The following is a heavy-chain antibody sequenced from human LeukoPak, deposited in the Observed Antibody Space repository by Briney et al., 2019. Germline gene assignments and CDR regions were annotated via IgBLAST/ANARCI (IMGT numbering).Heavy chain of an antibody. D-gene: IGHD3-16*01. V-gene: IGHV1-69*04. Sequence: SVKVSCKASGGTFSSYAISWVRQAPGQGLEWMGRIIPILGIANYAQKFQGRVTITADKSTSTAYMELSSLRSEDTAVYYCARGGDMATTFDYWGQGTLVTVSS. CDR2: IIPILGIA. CDR1: GGTFSSYA. CDR3: ARGGDMATTFDY. J-gene: IGHJ4*02.